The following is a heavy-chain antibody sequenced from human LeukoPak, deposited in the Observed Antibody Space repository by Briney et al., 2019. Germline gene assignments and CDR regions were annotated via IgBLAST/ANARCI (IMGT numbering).Heavy chain of an antibody. CDR1: GGSFSGYY. CDR3: ARRPRGSSSWWFDP. Sequence: SETLSLTCAVYGGSFSGYYWSWIRQPPGKGLEWIGEINHSGSTNYNPSLKSRVTISVDTSKNQFSLKLSSVTAADTAVYYCARRPRGSSSWWFDPWGQGTLVTVSS. V-gene: IGHV4-34*01. CDR2: INHSGST. D-gene: IGHD6-6*01. J-gene: IGHJ5*02.